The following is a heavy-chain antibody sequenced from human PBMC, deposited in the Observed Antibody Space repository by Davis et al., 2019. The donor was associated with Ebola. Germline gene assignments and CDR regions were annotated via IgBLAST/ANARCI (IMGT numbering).Heavy chain of an antibody. D-gene: IGHD5-12*01. V-gene: IGHV3-23*01. J-gene: IGHJ4*02. CDR2: ISGSGGST. CDR1: GFTFSSYA. Sequence: GESLKISCAASGFTFSSYAMSWVCQAPGKGLEWVSAISGSGGSTYYADSVKGRFTISRDNSKNTLYLQMNSLRAEDTAVYYCARGRHRGYYFDYWGQGTLVTVSS. CDR3: ARGRHRGYYFDY.